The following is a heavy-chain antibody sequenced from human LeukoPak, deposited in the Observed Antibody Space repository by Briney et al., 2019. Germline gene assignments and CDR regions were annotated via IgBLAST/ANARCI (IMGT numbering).Heavy chain of an antibody. D-gene: IGHD3-16*01. Sequence: GGSLRLSCTASGFTFGDYAMSWVRQAPGKGLEWVGFIRSKAYGGTTEYAASVKGRFTISRDDSKSIAYLQMNSLKTEDTAVYYCTRAVTPRDYVWAPDYWGQGTLVTVSS. CDR1: GFTFGDYA. J-gene: IGHJ4*02. CDR2: IRSKAYGGTT. V-gene: IGHV3-49*04. CDR3: TRAVTPRDYVWAPDY.